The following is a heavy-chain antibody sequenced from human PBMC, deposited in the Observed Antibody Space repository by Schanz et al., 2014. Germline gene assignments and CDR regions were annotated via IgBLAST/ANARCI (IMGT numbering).Heavy chain of an antibody. CDR3: ARDQSPYTNSSDVRYFDY. Sequence: VQLVESGGGVVQPGRSLRLSCAASGFNFSNYDIHWVRQAPGKGLEWVSYISSSSSTIYYADSVKGRFTISRDNAKNSLYLQMNSLRAEDTAVYYCARDQSPYTNSSDVRYFDYWGQGSLVTVSS. J-gene: IGHJ4*02. CDR1: GFNFSNYD. V-gene: IGHV3-48*01. D-gene: IGHD6-6*01. CDR2: ISSSSSTI.